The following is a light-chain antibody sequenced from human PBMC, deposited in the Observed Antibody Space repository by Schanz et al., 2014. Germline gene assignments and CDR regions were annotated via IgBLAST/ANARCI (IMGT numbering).Light chain of an antibody. CDR1: SSDIGSYNY. J-gene: IGLJ3*02. CDR2: DVT. V-gene: IGLV2-14*01. Sequence: QSALTQPASVSGSPGQSITISCTGTSSDIGSYNYVSWYQQYPGEAPKLIIYDVTYRPSGVSHRFSGSKSGNTASLTISGLQAEDEADYYCSSYAGSNNWLFGGGTKLTVL. CDR3: SSYAGSNNWL.